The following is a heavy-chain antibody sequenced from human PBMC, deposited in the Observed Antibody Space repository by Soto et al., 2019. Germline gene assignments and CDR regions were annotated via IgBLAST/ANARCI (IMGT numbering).Heavy chain of an antibody. V-gene: IGHV1-69*08. J-gene: IGHJ5*02. CDR1: GGTFSSYT. CDR3: ARDMGSLTP. Sequence: QVQLVQSGAEVKKPGSSVKVSCKASGGTFSSYTISWVRQAPGQGLEWMGRIIPILGIANYAQKFQGRVTMTGDKSTGTAYIDLISLMPEDAAVYYCARDMGSLTPWGQGTLVTVTS. D-gene: IGHD3-9*01. CDR2: IIPILGIA.